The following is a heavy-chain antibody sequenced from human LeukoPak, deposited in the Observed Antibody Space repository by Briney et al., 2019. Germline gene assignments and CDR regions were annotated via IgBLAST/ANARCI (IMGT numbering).Heavy chain of an antibody. CDR2: ISAYNGNT. J-gene: IGHJ4*02. CDR3: ARDGIRQWLDHLGPRSPPGVDY. D-gene: IGHD6-19*01. Sequence: GASVKVSCKASGYTFTSYGISWVRQAPGQGLEWMGWISAYNGNTNYAQKLQGRVTMTTDTSTSTAYMELRSLRPDDTAVYYCARDGIRQWLDHLGPRSPPGVDYWGQGTLVTVSS. V-gene: IGHV1-18*01. CDR1: GYTFTSYG.